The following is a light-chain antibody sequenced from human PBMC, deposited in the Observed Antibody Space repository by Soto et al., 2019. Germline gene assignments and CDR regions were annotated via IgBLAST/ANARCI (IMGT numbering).Light chain of an antibody. V-gene: IGLV2-14*01. CDR2: EVS. CDR1: SSDVGGYNF. Sequence: QSVLTQPASVSGSPGQSITISCIGTSSDVGGYNFVSWYQQHPGKAPKLMIYEVSNRPSGVSTRFSGSKSGNTASLTISGLQAEDESLYYCSSKSSGSTPMLFGGGTKVTVL. CDR3: SSKSSGSTPML. J-gene: IGLJ3*02.